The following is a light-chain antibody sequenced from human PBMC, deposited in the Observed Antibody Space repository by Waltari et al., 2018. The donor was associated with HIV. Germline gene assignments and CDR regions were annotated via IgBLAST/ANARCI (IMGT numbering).Light chain of an antibody. CDR3: QQYGSSRGT. Sequence: EIVLPQSPGTLSLSPGDRAPLSCRASPSVSSIYLAWFQQKPGQAPRLFIYGASSRATDIPDRFSGSGSGTNFTLTIIRLEPEDFAVYYCQQYGSSRGTFGQGTKVEIK. J-gene: IGKJ1*01. CDR1: PSVSSIY. CDR2: GAS. V-gene: IGKV3-20*01.